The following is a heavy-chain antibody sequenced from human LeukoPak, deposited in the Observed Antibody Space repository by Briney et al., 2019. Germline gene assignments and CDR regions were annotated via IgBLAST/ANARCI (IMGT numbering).Heavy chain of an antibody. CDR1: GGSISGTNW. CDR3: SRESGAFSPLGY. J-gene: IGHJ4*02. D-gene: IGHD1-26*01. CDR2: ISLSGVT. Sequence: PSGTLSLTCGVSGGSISGTNWWSWVRQPPGQGLEWIGEISLSGVTNYNPSLKSRVTMSLDRSKNHLSLTLTSVTAADTAVYYCSRESGAFSPLGYWGQGTLVTVSS. V-gene: IGHV4-4*02.